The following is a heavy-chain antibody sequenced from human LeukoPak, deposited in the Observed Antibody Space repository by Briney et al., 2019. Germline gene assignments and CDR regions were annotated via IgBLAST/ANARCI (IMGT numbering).Heavy chain of an antibody. D-gene: IGHD6-13*01. CDR2: MNPNSGNT. V-gene: IGHV1-8*01. Sequence: ASVKVSCKASGYTFTSYDINWVRQATGQGLEWMGWMNPNSGNTGYAQKFQGRGTMTRNTSIRTAYKELSSLRSDDTAVYYCARAQHSSNWYLFDYWCQGSLVTVSS. CDR3: ARAQHSSNWYLFDY. CDR1: GYTFTSYD. J-gene: IGHJ4*02.